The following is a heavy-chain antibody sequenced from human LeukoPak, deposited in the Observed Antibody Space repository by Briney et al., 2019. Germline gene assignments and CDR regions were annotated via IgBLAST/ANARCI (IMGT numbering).Heavy chain of an antibody. Sequence: PSETLSLTCAVYGGSFSGYYWSWLRQPPGKGLEWIGEINHSGSTYYNPSLRSRVSMSVDTSRNQFSLNLKSVTAADTAMYFCANDFWSATTYFFDYWGQGILVTVSS. CDR1: GGSFSGYY. CDR3: ANDFWSATTYFFDY. V-gene: IGHV4-34*01. J-gene: IGHJ4*02. CDR2: INHSGST. D-gene: IGHD3-3*01.